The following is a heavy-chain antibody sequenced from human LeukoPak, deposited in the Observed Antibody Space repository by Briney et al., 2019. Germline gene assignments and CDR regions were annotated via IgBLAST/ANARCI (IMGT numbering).Heavy chain of an antibody. Sequence: GGSLRRSCAASGFTFSSYAMTWVRQAPGKGLEGVSTISGSAGSTDYADSVKGRFTISRDNSKNTLYMQMNSLRAEDTALYYCAKDALLGSYYHSSGYTHWGQGTLVAVSS. CDR3: AKDALLGSYYHSSGYTH. J-gene: IGHJ4*02. CDR2: ISGSAGST. D-gene: IGHD3-22*01. CDR1: GFTFSSYA. V-gene: IGHV3-23*01.